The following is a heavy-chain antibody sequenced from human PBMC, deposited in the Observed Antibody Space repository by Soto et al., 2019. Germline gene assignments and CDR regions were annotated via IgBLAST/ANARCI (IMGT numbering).Heavy chain of an antibody. CDR3: ARHLAGWFGEPRRMYDY. CDR1: GYSFTSYW. V-gene: IGHV5-51*01. CDR2: IYPGDSDT. Sequence: GESLKISCKGSGYSFTSYWIGWVRQMPGKGLEWMGIIYPGDSDTRYSPSFQGQVTISADKSISTAYLQWSSLKASDTAMYYCARHLAGWFGEPRRMYDYWGQGTLVTVSS. D-gene: IGHD3-10*01. J-gene: IGHJ4*02.